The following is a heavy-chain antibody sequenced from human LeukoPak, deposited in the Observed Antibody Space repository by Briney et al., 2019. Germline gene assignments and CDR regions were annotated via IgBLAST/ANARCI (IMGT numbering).Heavy chain of an antibody. V-gene: IGHV1-2*02. Sequence: GASVKVSCKASGYTFTGYYMHWVRQAPGQGLEWMGWINPNSGGTNYAQKFQGRVTMTRDTSISTAYMELSRLRSDDTAVYYCARDPPVVRGVIISRVFDYWGQGTLVTVSS. D-gene: IGHD3-10*01. CDR2: INPNSGGT. J-gene: IGHJ4*02. CDR1: GYTFTGYY. CDR3: ARDPPVVRGVIISRVFDY.